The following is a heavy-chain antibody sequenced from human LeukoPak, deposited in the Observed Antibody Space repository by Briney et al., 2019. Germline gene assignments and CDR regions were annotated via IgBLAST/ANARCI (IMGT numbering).Heavy chain of an antibody. J-gene: IGHJ3*02. D-gene: IGHD3-9*01. CDR2: IYHSGST. Sequence: SETLSLTCTVSGYSISSGYYWGWIRQPPGKGLEWIGSIYHSGSTYYNPSLKSRVTISVDTSKNQFSLKLSSVTAADTAVYYCARHLLRYDILTGYLPGAFDIWGQGTMVTVSS. CDR1: GYSISSGYY. V-gene: IGHV4-38-2*02. CDR3: ARHLLRYDILTGYLPGAFDI.